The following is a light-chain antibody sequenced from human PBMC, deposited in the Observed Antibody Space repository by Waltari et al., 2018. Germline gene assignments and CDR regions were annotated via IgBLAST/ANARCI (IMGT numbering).Light chain of an antibody. CDR1: QSISKY. J-gene: IGKJ1*01. CDR3: QNHERLPAT. Sequence: VLTQSPGTLSLSPGERATLSCRASQSISKYLVWYQQRPGHAPRLLIYAASTRATGIPYRFSGSGFGTDFTLTISRLEPEDFAMYYCQNHERLPATFGQGTKVEIK. CDR2: AAS. V-gene: IGKV3-20*01.